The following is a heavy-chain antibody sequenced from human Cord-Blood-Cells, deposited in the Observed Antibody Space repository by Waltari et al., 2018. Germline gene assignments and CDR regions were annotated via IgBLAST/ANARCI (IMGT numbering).Heavy chain of an antibody. J-gene: IGHJ3*02. CDR3: ARGLNDAFDI. Sequence: QVQLQQWGAGLLKPSETLSLTCAVYGGSFSGYYWSWIRQPPGKGLEWIGEINHSGSTNDTPSLKSRVTISVDTSKNQFSLKLSSVTAADTAVYYCARGLNDAFDIWGQGTMVTVSS. CDR2: INHSGST. CDR1: GGSFSGYY. V-gene: IGHV4-34*01.